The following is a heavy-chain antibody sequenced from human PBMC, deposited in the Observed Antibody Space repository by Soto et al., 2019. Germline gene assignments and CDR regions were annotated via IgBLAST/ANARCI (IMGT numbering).Heavy chain of an antibody. D-gene: IGHD3-22*01. CDR2: IYDSGST. V-gene: IGHV4-59*12. J-gene: IGHJ6*02. CDR3: AVGYYDTSDPDYGLDV. Sequence: SETLSLTCIVSGGSISSYYWSWIRQPPGKGLEWIGYIYDSGSTNYNPSLKSRVTISVDTSKNHFSLKLSSVTAADTAVYYCAVGYYDTSDPDYGLDVWGQGTTVTVSS. CDR1: GGSISSYY.